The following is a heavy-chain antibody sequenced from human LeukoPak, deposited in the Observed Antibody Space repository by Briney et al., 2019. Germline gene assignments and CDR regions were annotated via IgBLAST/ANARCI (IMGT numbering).Heavy chain of an antibody. J-gene: IGHJ5*02. Sequence: SETLSLTCTVSGGSISSSYWSWIRQPAGKGLEWIGRIYSSGSTHYNPSLQSRVTMSVDTSKNQFSLRLSSVTAADTAVYYCARSGSYYGGNWFDPWGQGTLVTVSS. CDR1: GGSISSSY. V-gene: IGHV4-4*07. CDR3: ARSGSYYGGNWFDP. CDR2: IYSSGST. D-gene: IGHD1-26*01.